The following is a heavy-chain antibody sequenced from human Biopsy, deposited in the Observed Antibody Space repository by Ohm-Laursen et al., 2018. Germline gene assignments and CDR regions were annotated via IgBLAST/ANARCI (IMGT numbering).Heavy chain of an antibody. D-gene: IGHD4-23*01. CDR1: GASMSGSY. CDR2: VYTSGST. V-gene: IGHV4-4*07. Sequence: TLSLTCTVSGASMSGSYWTWIRQAAGEGLEWIGRVYTSGSTNYNPSLESRVTMSIDTPKNQFSLRLTSVTAADTAVYYCAKGGGVGGALDYWGQGTLVTVSS. J-gene: IGHJ4*02. CDR3: AKGGGVGGALDY.